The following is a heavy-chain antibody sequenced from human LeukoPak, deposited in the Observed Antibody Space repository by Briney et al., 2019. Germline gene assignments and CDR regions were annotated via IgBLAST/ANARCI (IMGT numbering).Heavy chain of an antibody. CDR1: GFTFSSYA. V-gene: IGHV3-23*01. CDR2: ISGSGGNT. J-gene: IGHJ4*02. D-gene: IGHD3-22*01. Sequence: GGSLRLSCAASGFTFSSYAMSWVRQAPGKGLEWVSAISGSGGNTYYADSVKGRFTISRDNSKNTLYLQMNSLRADDTAVYYCAKDKAYYDSSGNFDYWDQGTLVTVSS. CDR3: AKDKAYYDSSGNFDY.